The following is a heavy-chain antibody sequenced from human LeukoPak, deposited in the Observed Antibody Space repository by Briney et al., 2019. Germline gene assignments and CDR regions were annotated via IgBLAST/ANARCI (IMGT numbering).Heavy chain of an antibody. CDR1: GDPISGYY. Sequence: WETLSLLCTVSGDPISGYYWNWTPQPPGKGLEWIGFIYSSGSTNYNPSLKSRVTISLDTSKNQFSLKLSSVTAADTAVYYCARRRYFDSDGYWYYFDYWGQGALVTVSS. CDR3: ARRRYFDSDGYWYYFDY. J-gene: IGHJ4*02. CDR2: IYSSGST. D-gene: IGHD3-22*01. V-gene: IGHV4-59*08.